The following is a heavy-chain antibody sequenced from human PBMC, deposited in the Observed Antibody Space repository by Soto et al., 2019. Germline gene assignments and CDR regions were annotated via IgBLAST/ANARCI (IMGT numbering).Heavy chain of an antibody. CDR3: AKSAPGQAPRTRFLEWSIPLYYFDY. CDR2: ISGSGGST. V-gene: IGHV3-23*01. J-gene: IGHJ4*02. D-gene: IGHD3-3*01. CDR1: GFTFSSYA. Sequence: PGGSLRLSCAASGFTFSSYAMSWVRQAPGKGLEWVSAISGSGGSTYYADSVKGRFTISRDNSKNTLYLQMNSLRAEDTAVYYCAKSAPGQAPRTRFLEWSIPLYYFDYWGQGTLVTVSS.